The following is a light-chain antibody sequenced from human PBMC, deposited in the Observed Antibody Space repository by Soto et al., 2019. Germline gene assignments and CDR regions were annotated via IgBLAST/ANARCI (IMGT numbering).Light chain of an antibody. V-gene: IGLV2-14*01. J-gene: IGLJ1*01. Sequence: QSVLTQPASVSGSPGQSIAISCTGTRSDVGAYNSVSWYQQYPGKAPKLMIHDVSNRPSGVSDLFSGSKSGNTASLTISGLQAEDEADYYCSSYTSSSSYVVGSGTKVTVL. CDR2: DVS. CDR3: SSYTSSSSYV. CDR1: RSDVGAYNS.